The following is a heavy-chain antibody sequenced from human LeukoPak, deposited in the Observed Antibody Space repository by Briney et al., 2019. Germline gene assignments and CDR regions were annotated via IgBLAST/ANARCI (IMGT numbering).Heavy chain of an antibody. CDR3: ARDTYYYDSSGKNHWFDP. CDR2: IYTSGST. V-gene: IGHV4-4*07. CDR1: GGSISSYY. D-gene: IGHD3-22*01. J-gene: IGHJ5*02. Sequence: TSETLSLTCTVSGGSISSYYWSWIRQPAGKGLEWIGRIYTSGSTNYSPSLKSRVTMSVDTSKNQFSLKLSSVTAADTAVYYCARDTYYYDSSGKNHWFDPWGQGTLVTVSS.